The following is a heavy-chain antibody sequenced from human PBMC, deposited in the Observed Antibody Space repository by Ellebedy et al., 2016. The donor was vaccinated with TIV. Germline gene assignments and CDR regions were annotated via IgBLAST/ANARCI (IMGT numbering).Heavy chain of an antibody. CDR3: ATDGSYGDYRSPTHAFEM. CDR1: GFSFTSYW. V-gene: IGHV3-7*01. CDR2: IRQDGSEK. D-gene: IGHD4-17*01. J-gene: IGHJ3*02. Sequence: GESLKISCAASGFSFTSYWMSWVRQVPGKGLEWVANIRQDGSEKYYVDSVKGRFTISRDNAKNSLYLQMNSLRAEDTAVYYCATDGSYGDYRSPTHAFEMWGQGTLVTVSS.